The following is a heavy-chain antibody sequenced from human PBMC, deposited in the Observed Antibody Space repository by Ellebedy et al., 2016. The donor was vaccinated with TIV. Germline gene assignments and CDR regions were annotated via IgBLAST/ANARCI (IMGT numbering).Heavy chain of an antibody. CDR3: ARERSGVAAATTHPFS. CDR2: IKQDGSEK. J-gene: IGHJ5*02. Sequence: GESLKISCAAAGFTFSTYWMNWVRQAPRKGLEWVANIKQDGSEKYYVDSVKRRFNISRDNAKNSLYLQMNSLRAEDTAVYYCARERSGVAAATTHPFSWGQGTLVTVSS. D-gene: IGHD1-26*01. V-gene: IGHV3-7*01. CDR1: GFTFSTYW.